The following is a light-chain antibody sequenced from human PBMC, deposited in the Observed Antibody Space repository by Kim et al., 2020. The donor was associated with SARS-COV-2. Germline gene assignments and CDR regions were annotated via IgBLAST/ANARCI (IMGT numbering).Light chain of an antibody. Sequence: SYELTQPPSVSVSPGQTARITCSGEALPKQFGYWYQQRPGRAPILVLYRDKERPSWIPERFSGTRSGTTLTLTITGVQTEDEADYFWQSADISGTSWIFGGGTQLTVL. J-gene: IGLJ2*01. CDR2: RDK. V-gene: IGLV3-25*03. CDR3: QSADISGTSWI. CDR1: ALPKQF.